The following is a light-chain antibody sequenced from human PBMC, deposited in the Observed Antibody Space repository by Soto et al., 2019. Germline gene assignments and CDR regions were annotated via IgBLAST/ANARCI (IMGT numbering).Light chain of an antibody. J-gene: IGLJ1*01. V-gene: IGLV2-14*01. CDR1: SSDVGGYDH. CDR3: SSYSISTAYL. Sequence: ALTQPASVSGSPGQSITISCTGTSSDVGGYDHVSWYQLHPGKAPKLMVFEVSNRPSGVSYRFSGSKSGNTASLTISGLQAEDEADYFCSSYSISTAYLFGTGTKVTVL. CDR2: EVS.